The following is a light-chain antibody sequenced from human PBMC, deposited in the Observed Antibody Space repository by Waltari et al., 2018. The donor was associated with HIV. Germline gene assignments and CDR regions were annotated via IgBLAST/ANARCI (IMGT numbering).Light chain of an antibody. J-gene: IGLJ1*01. V-gene: IGLV2-14*01. CDR2: DVS. Sequence: QSALTQPASVSGSPGQSITISCTGTSSDVGGYNHVSWYQQHPGKAPKLMIYDVSNRPSGVSNRFSGSKSGNTASLTISGLQDEDEADYYCSSYTSTYVFGTGTKVTVL. CDR3: SSYTSTYV. CDR1: SSDVGGYNH.